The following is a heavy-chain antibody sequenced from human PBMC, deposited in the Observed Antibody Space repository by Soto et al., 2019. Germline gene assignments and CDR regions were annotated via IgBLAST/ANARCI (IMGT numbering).Heavy chain of an antibody. CDR2: IIPIFGTA. CDR1: GGTFSSYA. CDR3: GSCQGAAPQGGCHGMGV. J-gene: IGHJ6*02. D-gene: IGHD2-15*01. V-gene: IGHV1-69*12. Sequence: QVQLVQSGAEVKKPGSSVKVSCKASGGTFSSYAISWVRQAPGQGLEWMGGIIPIFGTANYAQKFQGRVTIPADEPTSTAYMELSRLRSEDTAVYYCGSCQGAAPQGGCHGMGVWGQGTTVTVSS.